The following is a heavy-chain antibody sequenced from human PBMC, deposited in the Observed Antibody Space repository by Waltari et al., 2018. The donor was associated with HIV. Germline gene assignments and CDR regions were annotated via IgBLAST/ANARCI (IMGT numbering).Heavy chain of an antibody. CDR1: GFTFSSYS. CDR2: ISSSSSTI. D-gene: IGHD2-2*01. V-gene: IGHV3-48*04. CDR3: ARGLVPAALTYYYYYGMDV. J-gene: IGHJ6*02. Sequence: EVQLVESGGGLVQPGGSLRLSCAASGFTFSSYSMNWVRQAPGKGLEWVSYISSSSSTIYYADSVKGRFTISRDNAKNSLYLQMNSLRAEDTAVYYCARGLVPAALTYYYYYGMDVWGQGTTVTVSS.